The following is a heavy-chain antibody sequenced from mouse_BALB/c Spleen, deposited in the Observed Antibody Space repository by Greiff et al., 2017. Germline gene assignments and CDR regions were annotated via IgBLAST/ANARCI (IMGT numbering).Heavy chain of an antibody. CDR1: GFTFSSYT. CDR2: ISNGGGST. J-gene: IGHJ3*01. CDR3: ARQRGMITAWLAY. D-gene: IGHD2-4*01. V-gene: IGHV5-12-2*01. Sequence: EVQVVESGGGLVQPGGSLKLSCAASGFTFSSYTMSWVRQTPEKRLEWVAYISNGGGSTYYPDTVKGRFTISRDNAKNTLYLQMSSLKSEDTAMYYCARQRGMITAWLAYWGQGTLVTVSA.